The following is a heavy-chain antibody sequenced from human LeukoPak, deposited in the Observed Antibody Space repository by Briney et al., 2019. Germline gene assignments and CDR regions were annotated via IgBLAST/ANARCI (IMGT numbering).Heavy chain of an antibody. Sequence: GGSLRLSCAASGFSFSNYAMSWVRQAPGKGLEWVSSISDSGAATYYADSVKGRFTISRDNSKNTLYLQLNSLGAEDTAVYYCAKIAPWGAVTTTDGFDRWGQGTLVTVSS. D-gene: IGHD4-17*01. CDR3: AKIAPWGAVTTTDGFDR. J-gene: IGHJ4*02. V-gene: IGHV3-23*01. CDR2: ISDSGAAT. CDR1: GFSFSNYA.